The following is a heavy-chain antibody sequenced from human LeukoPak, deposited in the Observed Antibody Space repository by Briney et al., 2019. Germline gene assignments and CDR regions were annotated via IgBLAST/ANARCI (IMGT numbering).Heavy chain of an antibody. CDR3: ASPRRVYLDAFDI. CDR2: ISYDGSNK. D-gene: IGHD6-13*01. V-gene: IGHV3-30-3*01. J-gene: IGHJ3*02. CDR1: GFTFSSYA. Sequence: GRSLRLSCAASGFTFSSYAMHWVRQAPGKGLEWVAVISYDGSNKYYADSVKGRFTISRDNSKNTLYLQMNSLRAEDTAVYYCASPRRVYLDAFDIWGQGTMVTVPS.